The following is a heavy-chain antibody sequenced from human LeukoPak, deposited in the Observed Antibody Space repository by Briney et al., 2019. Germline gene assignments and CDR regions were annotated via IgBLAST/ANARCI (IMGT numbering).Heavy chain of an antibody. CDR2: IIPIFGTA. J-gene: IGHJ6*03. D-gene: IGHD2-15*01. Sequence: GASVKVSCKASGGTFSSYAISWVRQAPGQGLEWMGGIIPIFGTANYAQKFQGRVTITADKSTSTAYMELSGLRSEDTAVYYCALGYCSGGSCYFPGAGDYYYYYYMDVWGKGTTVTVSS. V-gene: IGHV1-69*06. CDR1: GGTFSSYA. CDR3: ALGYCSGGSCYFPGAGDYYYYYYMDV.